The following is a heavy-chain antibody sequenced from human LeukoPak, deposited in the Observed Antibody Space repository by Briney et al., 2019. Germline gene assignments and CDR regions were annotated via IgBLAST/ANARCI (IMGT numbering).Heavy chain of an antibody. CDR3: ARGPRPRMIVVVNLDY. V-gene: IGHV1-18*01. Sequence: ASVKVSCKASGYTFTSIGNSWVRQPPGQGLEWMGWISAYNGNTNYAQKLQGRVTMTTDTSTSTAYMELRSLRSDDTAVYYCARGPRPRMIVVVNLDYWGQGTLVTVSS. CDR1: GYTFTSIG. J-gene: IGHJ4*02. CDR2: ISAYNGNT. D-gene: IGHD3-22*01.